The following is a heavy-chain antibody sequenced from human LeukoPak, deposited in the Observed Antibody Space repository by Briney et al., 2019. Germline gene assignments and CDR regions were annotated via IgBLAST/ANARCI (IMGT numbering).Heavy chain of an antibody. V-gene: IGHV1-2*02. Sequence: ASVKVSCKASGYPFTNYYLHWVRQAPGQGLEWMGWINPNSGDTKSLQKFHGRVIMTRDTSINTAYMELSRLRSDDTAVYYCARVFRSITARLDFDYWGQGTLVTVSS. D-gene: IGHD6-6*01. CDR3: ARVFRSITARLDFDY. J-gene: IGHJ4*02. CDR1: GYPFTNYY. CDR2: INPNSGDT.